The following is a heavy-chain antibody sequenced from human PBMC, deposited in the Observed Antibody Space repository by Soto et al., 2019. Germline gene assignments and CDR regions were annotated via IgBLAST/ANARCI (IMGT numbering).Heavy chain of an antibody. CDR1: GFTFCGYG. V-gene: IGHV3-30*18. Sequence: GSLRLSCAASGFTFCGYGMHWVRQAPGKEREWVAVISYDGSNKYYADSVKGRFTISRDNSKNTLYLQMNSQRAEDTAVYYCAKVLAKLYRPLDYWGQGTLVTVSS. CDR2: ISYDGSNK. D-gene: IGHD1-1*01. J-gene: IGHJ4*02. CDR3: AKVLAKLYRPLDY.